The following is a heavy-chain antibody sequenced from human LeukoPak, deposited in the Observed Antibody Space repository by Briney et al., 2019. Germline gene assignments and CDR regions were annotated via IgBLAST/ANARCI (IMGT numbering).Heavy chain of an antibody. D-gene: IGHD2-2*01. CDR2: IRYDGSNK. CDR1: GFTFSSYG. Sequence: TGGSLRLSCAASGFTFSSYGMHWVRQAPGKGLEWVAFIRYDGSNKYYADSVKGRFTISRDNSKNTLYLQMNSLRAEDTAVYYCAREKMLGYCSSTSCPLFDYWGQGTLVTVSS. J-gene: IGHJ4*02. V-gene: IGHV3-30*02. CDR3: AREKMLGYCSSTSCPLFDY.